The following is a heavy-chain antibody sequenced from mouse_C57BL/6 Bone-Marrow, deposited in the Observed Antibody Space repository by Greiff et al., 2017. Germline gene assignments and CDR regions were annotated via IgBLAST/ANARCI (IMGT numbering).Heavy chain of an antibody. J-gene: IGHJ1*03. V-gene: IGHV14-4*01. CDR1: GFNIKDDY. CDR2: IDPENGDT. Sequence: VQLQQSGAELVRPGASVKLSCTASGFNIKDDYMHWVKQRPEQGLEWIGWIDPENGDTEYASKFQGKATITADTSSNTAYLQLSSLTSEDTAVYYWLVVATSHWYFDVWGTGTTVTVSS. D-gene: IGHD1-1*01. CDR3: LVVATSHWYFDV.